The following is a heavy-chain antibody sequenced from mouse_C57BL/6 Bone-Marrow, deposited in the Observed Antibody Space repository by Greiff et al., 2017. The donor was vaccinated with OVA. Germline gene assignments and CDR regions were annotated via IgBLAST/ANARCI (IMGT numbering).Heavy chain of an antibody. D-gene: IGHD2-1*01. CDR1: GYTFTDYY. CDR3: ARAGGNPPYWYFDV. Sequence: VQLQQSGPELVKPGASVKISCKASGYTFTDYYMNWVKQSHGKSLEWIGDINPNNGGTSYNQKFKGKATLTVDKSSSTAYMELRSLTSEDSAVYYCARAGGNPPYWYFDVWGTGTTVTVSS. J-gene: IGHJ1*03. V-gene: IGHV1-26*01. CDR2: INPNNGGT.